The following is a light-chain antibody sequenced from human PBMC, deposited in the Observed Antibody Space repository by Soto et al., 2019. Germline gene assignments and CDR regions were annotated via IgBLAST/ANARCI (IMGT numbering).Light chain of an antibody. J-gene: IGLJ2*01. CDR2: EVS. V-gene: IGLV2-8*01. Sequence: QSALTQPPSASGSPGQSVTISCTGTSSDVGGYNYVSWYQQHPGKAPKLMIYEVSKRPSGVPDRVSGSKSGNTASLTVSGLQAEYEAAYYCSSYAGSNNVVFGGGTKLTVL. CDR3: SSYAGSNNVV. CDR1: SSDVGGYNY.